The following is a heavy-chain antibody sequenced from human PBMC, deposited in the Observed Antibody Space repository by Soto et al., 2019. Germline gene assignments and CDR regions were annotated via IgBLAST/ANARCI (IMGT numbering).Heavy chain of an antibody. Sequence: ASVKVSLSGSAYTFTIYAIDLVRQAPGQRLEWMGWINAGNGNTKYSQKFQGRVTITRDTSASTAYMELRSLRSEDTAVYYCARGIAPYYFDYWGQGTLVTVSS. CDR1: AYTFTIYA. CDR3: ARGIAPYYFDY. CDR2: INAGNGNT. D-gene: IGHD6-13*01. J-gene: IGHJ4*02. V-gene: IGHV1-3*01.